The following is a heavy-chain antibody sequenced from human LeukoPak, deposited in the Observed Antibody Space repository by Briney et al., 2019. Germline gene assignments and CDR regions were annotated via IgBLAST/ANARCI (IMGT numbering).Heavy chain of an antibody. CDR1: GGSFSGYY. V-gene: IGHV4-34*01. Sequence: SETLSLTCAAYGGSFSGYYWSWIRQPPGKGLEWIGEINHSGSTNYNPSLKSRVTISVDTSKNQFSLKLSSVTAADTAVYYCARSVGQQLSLNWFDPWGQGTLVTVSS. CDR3: ARSVGQQLSLNWFDP. CDR2: INHSGST. D-gene: IGHD6-13*01. J-gene: IGHJ5*02.